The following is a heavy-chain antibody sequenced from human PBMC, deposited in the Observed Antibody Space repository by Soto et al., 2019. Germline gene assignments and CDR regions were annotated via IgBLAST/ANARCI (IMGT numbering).Heavy chain of an antibody. CDR1: GGTFTSYA. D-gene: IGHD6-6*01. J-gene: IGHJ5*02. CDR3: ARASIPARPGDWFDP. Sequence: VKVSCKASGGTFTSYAIIWVRQAPGQGLEWMGGIIPIFGTANYAQKFQGRVTITADESTSTAYMELSSLRSEDTAVYYRARASIPARPGDWFDPSGHGTLVTVSS. V-gene: IGHV1-69*01. CDR2: IIPIFGTA.